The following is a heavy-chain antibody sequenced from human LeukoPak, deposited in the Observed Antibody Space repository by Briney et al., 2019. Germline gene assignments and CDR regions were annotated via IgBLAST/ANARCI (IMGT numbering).Heavy chain of an antibody. V-gene: IGHV4-59*01. D-gene: IGHD3-10*01. J-gene: IGHJ5*02. CDR3: ARSTSLSGSYLGVLSWFDP. CDR2: IYYSGST. Sequence: SETLSLTCTVSGGSISSYYWSWIRQPPGKGLEWIGYIYYSGSTNYNPSLRSRVAMPVDTSKNQFSLKLSSVTAADTAVYYCARSTSLSGSYLGVLSWFDPGAREPWSPSPQ. CDR1: GGSISSYY.